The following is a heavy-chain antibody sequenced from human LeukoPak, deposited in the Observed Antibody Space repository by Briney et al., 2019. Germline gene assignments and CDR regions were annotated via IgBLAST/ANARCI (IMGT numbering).Heavy chain of an antibody. CDR1: GGSISSGDYY. CDR3: ARGPPYYYDSRRYFDY. J-gene: IGHJ4*02. V-gene: IGHV4-39*07. CDR2: INHSGST. D-gene: IGHD3-22*01. Sequence: SETLSLTCTVSGGSISSGDYYWSWIRQPPGKGLEWIGEINHSGSTNYNPSLKSRVTISVDTSKNQFSLKLSSVTAADTAVYYCARGPPYYYDSRRYFDYWGQGTLVTVSS.